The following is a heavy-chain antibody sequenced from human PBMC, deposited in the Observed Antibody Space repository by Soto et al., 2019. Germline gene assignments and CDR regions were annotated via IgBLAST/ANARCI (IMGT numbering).Heavy chain of an antibody. V-gene: IGHV3-74*01. Sequence: GGSLRLSCAASGLTFNRYWMHWVRHAPGKGLVWVSHINTDGSNTNYADSVKGRFTISRDNAKSTLFLQMNSLRDEDTAVYYCAREFCSGGNCYTYYFDPWGQGIPVTSPQ. J-gene: IGHJ5*02. CDR2: INTDGSNT. CDR3: AREFCSGGNCYTYYFDP. D-gene: IGHD2-15*01. CDR1: GLTFNRYW.